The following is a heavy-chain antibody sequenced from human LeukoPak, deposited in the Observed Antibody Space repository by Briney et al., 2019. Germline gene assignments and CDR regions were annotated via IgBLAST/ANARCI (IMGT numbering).Heavy chain of an antibody. D-gene: IGHD6-19*01. Sequence: GGSLRLSCAASGFTFSSYAMHWVRQAPGKGLEWVAVISYDGSNKYYADSVKGRFTISRDNSKNTLYLQMNSLRAEDMAVYYCARDRDEYSSGWYGRYYYYYYGMDVWGQGTTVTVSS. CDR1: GFTFSSYA. V-gene: IGHV3-30-3*01. CDR2: ISYDGSNK. CDR3: ARDRDEYSSGWYGRYYYYYYGMDV. J-gene: IGHJ6*02.